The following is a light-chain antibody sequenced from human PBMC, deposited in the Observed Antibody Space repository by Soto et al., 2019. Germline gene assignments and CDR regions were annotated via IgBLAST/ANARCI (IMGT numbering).Light chain of an antibody. CDR2: DSS. V-gene: IGKV3-20*01. CDR3: QQYDISPWT. Sequence: EILLTQSPGTLSLSLWEIATLSCGASQSLSSNFLAWYQQKPGQPPRLLIYDSSTRATGFPDRFSGSGSGTDFTLTIIRLEPEDFAVYYCQQYDISPWTFGQGTKVDI. CDR1: QSLSSNF. J-gene: IGKJ1*01.